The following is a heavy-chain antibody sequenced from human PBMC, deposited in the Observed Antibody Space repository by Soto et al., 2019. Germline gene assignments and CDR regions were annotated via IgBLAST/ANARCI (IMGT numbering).Heavy chain of an antibody. CDR3: ARGCRYYYGAGSYYIRSYYYYMDV. V-gene: IGHV4-34*01. CDR2: INHSGST. Sequence: QVQLQQWGAGLLKPSETLSLTCAVYGGSFSGYYWSWIRQPPGKGLEWIGEINHSGSTNYNPSLKNRVTISVATYKHQFYLKLSSVTDADTAVYYCARGCRYYYGAGSYYIRSYYYYMDVWGKGTTVTVSS. CDR1: GGSFSGYY. D-gene: IGHD3-10*01. J-gene: IGHJ6*03.